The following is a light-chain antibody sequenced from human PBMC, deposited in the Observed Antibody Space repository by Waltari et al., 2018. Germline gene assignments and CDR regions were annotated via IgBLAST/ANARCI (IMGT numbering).Light chain of an antibody. Sequence: DIQMTQSPSTLSASVGDTVIISCRASQSITTPLAWYQQKTGKAPDFLIYGASNLESVVPSRFSGSGSVTELTLTISSLQPDDFATYYCQQYKSYKTFGQGTRVEIK. CDR1: QSITTP. CDR3: QQYKSYKT. V-gene: IGKV1-5*03. CDR2: GAS. J-gene: IGKJ1*01.